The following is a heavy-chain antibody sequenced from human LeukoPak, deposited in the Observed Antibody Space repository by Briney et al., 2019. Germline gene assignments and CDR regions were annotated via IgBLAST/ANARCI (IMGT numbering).Heavy chain of an antibody. J-gene: IGHJ4*02. V-gene: IGHV3-7*05. CDR3: ARDRDWGTDY. CDR2: IKEEGSDT. Sequence: AGSLTLSCAASGFTFSTNWMSWVRQAPGKGLVWVANIKEEGSDTYYMDSVEGRFTVSRDNGKNSLYLQVSSLRADDTAVYYCARDRDWGTDYWGQGALVTVSS. CDR1: GFTFSTNW. D-gene: IGHD7-27*01.